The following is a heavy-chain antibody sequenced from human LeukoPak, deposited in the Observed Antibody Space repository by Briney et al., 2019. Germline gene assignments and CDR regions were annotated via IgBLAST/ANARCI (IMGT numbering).Heavy chain of an antibody. J-gene: IGHJ4*02. CDR2: ISSNGGST. V-gene: IGHV3-64*02. Sequence: GGSLRLSCAASGFTFSRYATHWVRQAPGKGLEYVSAISSNGGSTYYADSVKGRFTISRDNSKNTLYLQMGSLRAEDMAVYYCAREDGDYALDYWGQGTLVTVSS. CDR1: GFTFSRYA. D-gene: IGHD4-17*01. CDR3: AREDGDYALDY.